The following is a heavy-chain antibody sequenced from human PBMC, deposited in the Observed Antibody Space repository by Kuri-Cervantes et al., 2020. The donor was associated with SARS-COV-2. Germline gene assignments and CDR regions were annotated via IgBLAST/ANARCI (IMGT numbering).Heavy chain of an antibody. CDR1: GGTFSNAW. CDR3: AKDQDYYDSSGQFDY. CDR2: IKSKTDGGTT. V-gene: IGHV3-15*01. D-gene: IGHD3-22*01. Sequence: GESLKISCAADGGTFSNAWMSWVCQAPGKGLEWVGRIKSKTDGGTTDYAAPVKGGFTISRDNSKNTLYPQMNSLRAEDTAVYYCAKDQDYYDSSGQFDYWGQGTLVTVSS. J-gene: IGHJ4*02.